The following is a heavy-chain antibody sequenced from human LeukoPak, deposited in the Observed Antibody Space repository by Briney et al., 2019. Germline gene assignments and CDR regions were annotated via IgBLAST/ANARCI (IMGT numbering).Heavy chain of an antibody. D-gene: IGHD5-18*01. CDR3: AKVRGYSYGPTDY. V-gene: IGHV3-23*01. CDR2: ISGSGGRT. Sequence: GGSLRLSCAASGFTFSSYAMSWVRQAPGKGLEWVSAISGSGGRTYYADSVKGRFTISRDNSKNTLYLQMNSLRAEDTAVYYCAKVRGYSYGPTDYWGQGTLVTVSS. CDR1: GFTFSSYA. J-gene: IGHJ4*02.